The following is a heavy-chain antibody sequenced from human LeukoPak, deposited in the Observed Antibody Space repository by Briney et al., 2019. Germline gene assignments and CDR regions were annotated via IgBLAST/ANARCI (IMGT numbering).Heavy chain of an antibody. D-gene: IGHD2-2*01. Sequence: GESLKISCKGSGYTFTSFWIGWVRQMPGKGLEWMGIIYPGDSDTRYSPSLQGQVTISADKSISTAYLQWSSLKASDTAMYYCARLGHCSSTSCYPYYYYMDVWGKGTTVTVSS. J-gene: IGHJ6*03. V-gene: IGHV5-51*01. CDR1: GYTFTSFW. CDR2: IYPGDSDT. CDR3: ARLGHCSSTSCYPYYYYMDV.